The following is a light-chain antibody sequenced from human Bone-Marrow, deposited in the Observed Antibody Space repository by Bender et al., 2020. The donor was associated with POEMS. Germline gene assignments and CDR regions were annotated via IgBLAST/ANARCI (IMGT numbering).Light chain of an antibody. V-gene: IGLV2-14*03. CDR2: DSS. Sequence: QSALTQPASVSGSPGQSIAISCTGTSSDVGGYKYVSWYQQHPGKAPKLMIYDSSNRPSGVSDRFSGSKSGTSASLAITGLQAEDEGDYYCQSYDNSLGGWVFGGGTKLTVL. CDR3: QSYDNSLGGWV. J-gene: IGLJ3*02. CDR1: SSDVGGYKY.